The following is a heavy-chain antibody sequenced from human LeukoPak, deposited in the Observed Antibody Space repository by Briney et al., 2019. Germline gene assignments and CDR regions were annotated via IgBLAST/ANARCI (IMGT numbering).Heavy chain of an antibody. CDR3: ARDNLVVVAADHYYYYGMDV. D-gene: IGHD2-15*01. CDR2: IYYSGST. V-gene: IGHV4-31*03. J-gene: IGHJ6*02. CDR1: GGSISSGGYY. Sequence: KASETLSLTCTVSGGSISSGGYYWSWIRQHPGKGLEWIGYIYYSGSTYYNPSLKSRVTISVDTSKNQFSLKLSSVTAADTAVYYCARDNLVVVAADHYYYYGMDVWGQGTTVTVSS.